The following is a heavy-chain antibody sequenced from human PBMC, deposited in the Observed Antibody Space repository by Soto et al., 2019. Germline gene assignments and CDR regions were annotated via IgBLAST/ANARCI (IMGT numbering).Heavy chain of an antibody. CDR2: ISASGRT. V-gene: IGHV4-31*03. CDR1: DDSISSGGYY. J-gene: IGHJ4*02. Sequence: QVQLQESGPGLVKPSQTLSLTCTVSDDSISSGGYYWSWIRQHPGKGLEWIGYISASGRTYYNPSLKSRVTISADTSKNQFSLKLRFVTAADTAVYYCARNDSGSKNFDYWGQGTLVTVSS. CDR3: ARNDSGSKNFDY. D-gene: IGHD3-10*01.